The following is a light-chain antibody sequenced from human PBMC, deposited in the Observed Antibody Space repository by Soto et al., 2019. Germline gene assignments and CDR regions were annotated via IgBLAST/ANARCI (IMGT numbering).Light chain of an antibody. Sequence: DIQMTQSPSTLSASVGDRVTITCRASQSISSWLAWYQQKPGKAPKLLIYNAFSLESGFPSRFSSSETGTDITLTISSRQPDDFATYYCQQYNSLWTFGQGTKVEIK. CDR2: NAF. CDR3: QQYNSLWT. J-gene: IGKJ1*01. V-gene: IGKV1-5*03. CDR1: QSISSW.